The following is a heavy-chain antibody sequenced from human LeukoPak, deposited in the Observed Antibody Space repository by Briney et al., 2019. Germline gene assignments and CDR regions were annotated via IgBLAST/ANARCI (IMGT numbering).Heavy chain of an antibody. CDR2: IRSKANSYAT. CDR3: TYTYYYGSGSRGTADY. V-gene: IGHV3-73*01. CDR1: GFTFSGSA. D-gene: IGHD3-10*01. J-gene: IGHJ4*02. Sequence: PGGTLTLSCAASGFTFSGSAMHWVRQASGKGLEWLGRIRSKANSYATPYAASLKGRFTISRDDSKNTAYLQMNSLKTEDTAVYYCTYTYYYGSGSRGTADYWGQGTLVTVSS.